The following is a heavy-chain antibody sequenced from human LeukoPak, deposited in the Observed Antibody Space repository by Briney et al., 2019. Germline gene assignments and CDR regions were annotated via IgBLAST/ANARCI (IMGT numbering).Heavy chain of an antibody. J-gene: IGHJ1*01. CDR3: ARDSWRHAEYFQH. Sequence: EASVKVSCKASGYTFTSYGFSWVRQAPGQGLEWMGWISAYSGDTNYAQQFQGRVTMTTGASTSTAYMELRSLRSDDTAVYYCARDSWRHAEYFQHWGQGTLVTVSS. CDR1: GYTFTSYG. V-gene: IGHV1-18*01. CDR2: ISAYSGDT. D-gene: IGHD6-25*01.